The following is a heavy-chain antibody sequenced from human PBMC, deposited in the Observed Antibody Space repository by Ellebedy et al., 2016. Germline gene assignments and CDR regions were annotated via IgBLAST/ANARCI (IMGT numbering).Heavy chain of an antibody. V-gene: IGHV3-21*04. Sequence: GESLKISXAASGFTFSSYSMNWVRQAPGKGLEWVSSISSSSSYIYYADSVKGRFTISRDNAKNSLYLQMNSLRAEDTAVYYCARDFVGTRHSSSWYSPYYYYGMDVWGQGTTFTVSS. CDR3: ARDFVGTRHSSSWYSPYYYYGMDV. J-gene: IGHJ6*02. CDR2: ISSSSSYI. D-gene: IGHD6-13*01. CDR1: GFTFSSYS.